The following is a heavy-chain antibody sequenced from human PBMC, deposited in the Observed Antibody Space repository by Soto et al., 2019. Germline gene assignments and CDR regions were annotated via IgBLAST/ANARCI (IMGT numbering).Heavy chain of an antibody. Sequence: EVQLVESGGGLVQPGRSLRLSCAASGFTSDDYAMHWVRQAPGKGLEWVSGISWHSDIIGYADSVKGRFTISRDNAKNSLYLQMNSLRPEDTALYYCAKTGYCSSSSCWLYYYGMDVWGQGTTVTVSS. CDR3: AKTGYCSSSSCWLYYYGMDV. D-gene: IGHD2-2*01. J-gene: IGHJ6*02. CDR2: ISWHSDII. V-gene: IGHV3-9*02. CDR1: GFTSDDYA.